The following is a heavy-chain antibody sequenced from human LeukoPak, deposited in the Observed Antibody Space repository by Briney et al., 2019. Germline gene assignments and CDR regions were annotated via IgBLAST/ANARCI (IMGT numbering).Heavy chain of an antibody. V-gene: IGHV5-51*01. CDR3: ARRLSGRSGYSYGQIDY. Sequence: PGESLKISCKGSGYSFTSYWIGWVRQMPGKGLEWIGIIYPGDSDTRYSPSFQGQVTISADKSISTAYLQWSSLKASDTAMYYCARRLSGRSGYSYGQIDYWGQGTLVTVSS. J-gene: IGHJ4*02. D-gene: IGHD5-18*01. CDR1: GYSFTSYW. CDR2: IYPGDSDT.